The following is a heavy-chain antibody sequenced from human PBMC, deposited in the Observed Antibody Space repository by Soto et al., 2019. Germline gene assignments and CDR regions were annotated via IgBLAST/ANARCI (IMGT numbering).Heavy chain of an antibody. CDR2: IYYNGNT. CDR3: ARAVTSWYFDL. J-gene: IGHJ2*01. Sequence: QVQLQESGPGLVQPAQTLSLTCTVSGASISSSGYYWTWIRQHPGKGLEWIGYIYYNGNTYYNPSLESRVTISVDTSRTRFSLNLSSVTAADTAVYYCARAVTSWYFDLWGRGTLVTVSS. D-gene: IGHD2-2*01. CDR1: GASISSSGYY. V-gene: IGHV4-31*03.